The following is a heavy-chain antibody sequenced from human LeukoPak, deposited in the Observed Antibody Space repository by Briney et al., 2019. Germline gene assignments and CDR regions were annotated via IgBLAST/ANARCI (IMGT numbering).Heavy chain of an antibody. CDR3: ARGDDSSGYYRY. Sequence: ASVKVSCKASGYTFTSYDINWVRQATGQGLEWMGWMNPNSGNTGYAQKFQGRVTMTRNTSISTAYMELSSLRSEDTAGYYCARGDDSSGYYRYWGQGTLVTVSS. J-gene: IGHJ4*02. CDR1: GYTFTSYD. V-gene: IGHV1-8*01. D-gene: IGHD3-22*01. CDR2: MNPNSGNT.